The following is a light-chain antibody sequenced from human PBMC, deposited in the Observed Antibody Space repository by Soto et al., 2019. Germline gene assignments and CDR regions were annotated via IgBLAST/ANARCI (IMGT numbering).Light chain of an antibody. V-gene: IGKV3-20*01. Sequence: EMVLTQSPGTLSLSPGERATLSSRASQTVSSAYFGWYQQKPGQAPRLLIYGTSSRATGIPDRFSGSGSGTDFTLTISRLEPEDFAVYYCQQYDSFPLIAFGQGTRLEIK. CDR3: QQYDSFPLIA. CDR1: QTVSSAY. J-gene: IGKJ5*01. CDR2: GTS.